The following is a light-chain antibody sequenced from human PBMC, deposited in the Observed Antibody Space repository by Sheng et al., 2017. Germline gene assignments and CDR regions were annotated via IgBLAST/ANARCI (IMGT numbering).Light chain of an antibody. Sequence: EIVMTQSPATLSVSPGERATLSCRASQSVRSNFLAWYQQKPGQAPRLLIYGVSTRATGIPDRFIGSGSGTEFTLTISSLQSEDFAVYYCQHYENWPYSFGQGTKLEIK. CDR1: QSVRSN. V-gene: IGKV3-15*01. J-gene: IGKJ2*03. CDR2: GVS. CDR3: QHYENWPYS.